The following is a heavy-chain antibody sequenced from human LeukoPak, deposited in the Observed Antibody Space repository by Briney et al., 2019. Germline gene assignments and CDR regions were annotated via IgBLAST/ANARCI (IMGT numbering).Heavy chain of an antibody. Sequence: GGSLRLSCAASGFTFTNYWLSWVRQAAGKGMGLVANIKQVGSEKYYVDSAKGRFTISRDNAKNSLYLQMNRLRAEDTAVYYCARLREIPVFGVVTKSTSYFDYWGQGTLVTVSS. V-gene: IGHV3-7*01. D-gene: IGHD3-3*01. CDR1: GFTFTNYW. CDR2: IKQVGSEK. CDR3: ARLREIPVFGVVTKSTSYFDY. J-gene: IGHJ4*02.